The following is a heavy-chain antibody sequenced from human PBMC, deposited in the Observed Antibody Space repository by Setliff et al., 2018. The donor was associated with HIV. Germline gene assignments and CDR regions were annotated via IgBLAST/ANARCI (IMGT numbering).Heavy chain of an antibody. CDR3: ARTPEDYDQYFFDR. J-gene: IGHJ4*02. Sequence: SETLSLTCTVSDDPINSFYWSWIRQPPGEGLEWIGYIYTSGSTNYNPSLEGRVTISVDTSKNQFSLKLSSVTAADTAVYYCARTPEDYDQYFFDRWGQGTLVTVS. D-gene: IGHD3-22*01. CDR1: DDPINSFY. CDR2: IYTSGST. V-gene: IGHV4-4*09.